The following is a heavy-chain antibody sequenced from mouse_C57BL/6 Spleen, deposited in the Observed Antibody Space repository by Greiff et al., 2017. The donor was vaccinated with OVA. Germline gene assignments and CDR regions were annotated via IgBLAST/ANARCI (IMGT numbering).Heavy chain of an antibody. CDR3: ARALAYGSSYGYVDV. V-gene: IGHV1-52*01. CDR2: IDPSDSET. Sequence: QVQLQQPGAELVRPGSSVKLSCKASGYTFTSYWMHWVKQRPIQGLEWIGNIDPSDSETHYTQKFKDKATLTVDKSSSTAYMQLSSLTSEDSAVYYCARALAYGSSYGYVDVWGTGTTVTVSS. CDR1: GYTFTSYW. D-gene: IGHD1-1*01. J-gene: IGHJ1*03.